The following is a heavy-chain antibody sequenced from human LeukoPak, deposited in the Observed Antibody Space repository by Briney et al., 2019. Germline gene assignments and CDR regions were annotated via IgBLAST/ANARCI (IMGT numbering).Heavy chain of an antibody. CDR2: IRNKANSYTT. CDR3: ARLEYYYVSGNYYKLFDY. V-gene: IGHV3-72*01. CDR1: GFTFSDHY. J-gene: IGHJ4*02. Sequence: GGSLRLSCAASGFTFSDHYMDWVRQAPGKGLEWVGRIRNKANSYTTEYAASVKGRFTISRDDSKNSLYLQMNSLKTEDTAVYYCARLEYYYVSGNYYKLFDYWGQGTLVTVCS. D-gene: IGHD3-10*01.